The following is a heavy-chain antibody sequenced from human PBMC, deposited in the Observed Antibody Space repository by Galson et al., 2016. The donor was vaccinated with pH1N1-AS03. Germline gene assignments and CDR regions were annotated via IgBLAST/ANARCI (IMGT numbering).Heavy chain of an antibody. CDR1: GFAFSTYW. Sequence: LRLSCSASGFAFSTYWMTWVRQGPGKGLEWVANINQDGSGRYYVDSVKGRFTISRDNADNSLFLQMNSLRAEDTAVYYCAKGGSDSSWYWIYWGQGALVTVSS. D-gene: IGHD6-13*01. CDR3: AKGGSDSSWYWIY. CDR2: INQDGSGR. J-gene: IGHJ4*02. V-gene: IGHV3-7*01.